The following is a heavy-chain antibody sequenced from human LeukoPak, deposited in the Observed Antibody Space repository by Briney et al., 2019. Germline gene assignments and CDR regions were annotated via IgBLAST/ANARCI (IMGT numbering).Heavy chain of an antibody. J-gene: IGHJ3*02. CDR1: GGSISSYY. CDR2: IYYSGST. Sequence: PSETLSLTCTVSGGSISSYYWSWIRQPPGKGLEWIGSIYYSGSTYYNPSLKSRVTISVDTSKNQFSLKLSSVTAADTAVYYCARQRRGYSYGYDAFDIWGQGTMVTVSS. D-gene: IGHD5-18*01. CDR3: ARQRRGYSYGYDAFDI. V-gene: IGHV4-59*05.